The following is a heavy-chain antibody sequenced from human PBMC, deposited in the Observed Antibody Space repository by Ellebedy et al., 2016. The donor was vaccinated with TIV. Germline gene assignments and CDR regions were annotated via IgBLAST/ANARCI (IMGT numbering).Heavy chain of an antibody. Sequence: GESLKISCVASGFHFSKYGMNWDRQAPGKGMEGVSYISGSSNTKHYADSVKGRFTVSRDNAKNSLYLQMNSLRAEDTAVYYCAREGGSYTHNFDYWGQGTLVTVSS. CDR1: GFHFSKYG. V-gene: IGHV3-48*04. J-gene: IGHJ4*02. D-gene: IGHD3-10*01. CDR2: ISGSSNTK. CDR3: AREGGSYTHNFDY.